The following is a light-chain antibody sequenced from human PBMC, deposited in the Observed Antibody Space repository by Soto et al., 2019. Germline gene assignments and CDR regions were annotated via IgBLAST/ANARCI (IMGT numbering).Light chain of an antibody. Sequence: DIQMTQSPSSLSASVGDRVTITCRASQSISSYLNWYQQKPGKAPKLLIYAASSLQSGVPSRFSGSGSGTDFTLTISSLQPEDFATYYCQQSYSTPWTLGQGTNVEIK. CDR1: QSISSY. CDR3: QQSYSTPWT. J-gene: IGKJ1*01. CDR2: AAS. V-gene: IGKV1-39*01.